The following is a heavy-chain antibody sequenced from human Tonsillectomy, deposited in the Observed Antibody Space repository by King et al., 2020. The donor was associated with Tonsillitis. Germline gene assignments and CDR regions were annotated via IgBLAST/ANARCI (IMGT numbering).Heavy chain of an antibody. CDR3: ASAASGSYYDDDAFDI. CDR2: ISPSGGST. J-gene: IGHJ3*02. Sequence: VQLVESGAEVKKPGASVKVSCKASGYTFTSYYMHWVRQAPGQGLEWMGIISPSGGSTSYAQKFQGRVTMTRDTSTSTVYMELSSLRSEDTAVYYCASAASGSYYDDDAFDIWGQGTMVTVSS. V-gene: IGHV1-46*01. CDR1: GYTFTSYY. D-gene: IGHD1-26*01.